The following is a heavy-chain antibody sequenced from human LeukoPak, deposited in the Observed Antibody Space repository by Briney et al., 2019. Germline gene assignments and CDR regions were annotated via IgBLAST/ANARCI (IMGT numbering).Heavy chain of an antibody. D-gene: IGHD3-10*01. CDR3: AKVASRPLPMIRGVIDS. CDR1: GFNFNDYG. J-gene: IGHJ4*02. V-gene: IGHV3-23*01. Sequence: GGSLRLSCAATGFNFNDYGMSWVRQAPGKGLEWVSSVSHTGDHTYYADSVKGRFTISRDDSRNTLFLQMNSLRVEDTAIYHCAKVASRPLPMIRGVIDSWGQGTVVTVSS. CDR2: VSHTGDHT.